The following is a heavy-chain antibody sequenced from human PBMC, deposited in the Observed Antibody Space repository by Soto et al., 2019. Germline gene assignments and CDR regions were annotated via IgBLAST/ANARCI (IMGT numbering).Heavy chain of an antibody. CDR3: ARDTGNSFDY. CDR1: GYTFNTYF. CDR2: ISPHNGNT. Sequence: HVQLVQSGGELKKPGASVKVSCNTSGYTFNTYFITWVRQAPRQGLEWMGWISPHNGNTNYAEKFQGRVTMTADTITKTAYMELRHLRIDDTAVYYCARDTGNSFDYWGQGTPVTVSS. J-gene: IGHJ4*02. V-gene: IGHV1-18*01.